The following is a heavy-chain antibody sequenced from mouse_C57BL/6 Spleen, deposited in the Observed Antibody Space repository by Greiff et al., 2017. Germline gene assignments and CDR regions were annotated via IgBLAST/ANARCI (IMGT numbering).Heavy chain of an antibody. CDR2: ISDGGSYT. J-gene: IGHJ3*01. Sequence: EVHLVESGGGLVKPGGSLKLSCAASGFTFSSYAMSWVRQTPEKRLEWVATISDGGSYTYYPDNVKGRFTISRDNAKNNLYLQMSHLKSEDTAMYYCARDDYPFAYWGQGTLVTVSA. D-gene: IGHD2-4*01. V-gene: IGHV5-4*01. CDR1: GFTFSSYA. CDR3: ARDDYPFAY.